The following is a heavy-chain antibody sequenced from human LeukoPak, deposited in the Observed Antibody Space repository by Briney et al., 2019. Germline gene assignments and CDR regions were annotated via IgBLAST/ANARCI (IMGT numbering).Heavy chain of an antibody. D-gene: IGHD2-2*01. CDR2: IKQDGSEK. CDR1: GFTFSSYW. Sequence: PGGSLRLSCAASGFTFSSYWMSWVRQAPGKGLEWVANIKQDGSEKYYVDSVKGRFTISRDNAKNSLHLQMNSLRAEDTAVYYCARDIHSAGGARAWYQLTQTHYYYYGMDVWGQGTTVTVSS. J-gene: IGHJ6*02. CDR3: ARDIHSAGGARAWYQLTQTHYYYYGMDV. V-gene: IGHV3-7*03.